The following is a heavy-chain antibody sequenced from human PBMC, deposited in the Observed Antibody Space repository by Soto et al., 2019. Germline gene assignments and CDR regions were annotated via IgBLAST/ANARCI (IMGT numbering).Heavy chain of an antibody. V-gene: IGHV3-33*01. CDR1: GFTFSSYG. CDR3: AGVGGTTIAFDI. Sequence: PGGSLRLSCAASGFTFSSYGMHWVRQAPGKGLEWVAVIWYDGSNKYYADSVKGRFTISRDNSKNTLYLQMNSLRAEDTAVYYCAGVGGTTIAFDIWGQGTMVTVSS. J-gene: IGHJ3*02. CDR2: IWYDGSNK. D-gene: IGHD1-26*01.